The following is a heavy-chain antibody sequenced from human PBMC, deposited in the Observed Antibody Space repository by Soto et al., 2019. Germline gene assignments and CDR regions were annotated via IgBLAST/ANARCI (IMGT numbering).Heavy chain of an antibody. CDR2: IYWDDDK. CDR3: AHSTYSSSWYGDAFDI. V-gene: IGHV2-5*02. CDR1: GFSLSTRRVG. J-gene: IGHJ3*02. D-gene: IGHD6-13*01. Sequence: QITLKESGPTLVKPTQTLTLTCTFSGFSLSTRRVGVGWIRQPPGKALEWLALIYWDDDKRYSPSLKSRLTITEDTSKNQVVLTMTNMGPVDTATYYCAHSTYSSSWYGDAFDIWGQGTRVTVSS.